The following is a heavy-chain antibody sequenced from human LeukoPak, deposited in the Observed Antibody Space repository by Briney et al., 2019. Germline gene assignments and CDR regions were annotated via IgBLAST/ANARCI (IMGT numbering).Heavy chain of an antibody. CDR1: GFTFSNAW. D-gene: IGHD3-3*01. CDR2: IKSKTDGGTT. J-gene: IGHJ4*02. V-gene: IGHV3-15*01. CDR3: TTGEYDLWSSPYFDY. Sequence: GGSLRLSCAASGFTFSNAWMSWVRQAPGKGLEWVGSIKSKTDGGTTDYAAPVKGRFTISRDDSKNTLYLQMNSLKTEDTAVYYCTTGEYDLWSSPYFDYWGQGTLVTVSS.